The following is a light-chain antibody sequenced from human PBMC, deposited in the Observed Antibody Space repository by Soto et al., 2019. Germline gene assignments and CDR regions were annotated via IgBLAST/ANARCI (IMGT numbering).Light chain of an antibody. J-gene: IGLJ2*01. CDR2: DVS. V-gene: IGLV2-14*01. CDR3: SSYTSSSTLEVV. Sequence: QSALTQPASVSGSPGQSITISCTGTSSDVGNYNYVSWYQQHPGKAPKLMIYDVSNRPSGVSNRFSGSKSGNTASLTISGLQAEDEADYYCSSYTSSSTLEVVFGGGTKVTVL. CDR1: SSDVGNYNY.